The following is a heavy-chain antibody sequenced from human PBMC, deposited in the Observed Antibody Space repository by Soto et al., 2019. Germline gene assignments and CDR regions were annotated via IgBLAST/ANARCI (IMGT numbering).Heavy chain of an antibody. Sequence: PSETLSLTCTVSGGSISSSSYFWGWIRQPPGKGLEWIGYIYYSGSTYYNPSLKSRVTISVDTSKNQFSLKLSSVTAADTAVYYCARWIQLWSKYFDYWGQGTLVTVSS. CDR2: IYYSGST. CDR3: ARWIQLWSKYFDY. V-gene: IGHV4-30-4*08. J-gene: IGHJ4*02. D-gene: IGHD5-18*01. CDR1: GGSISSSSYF.